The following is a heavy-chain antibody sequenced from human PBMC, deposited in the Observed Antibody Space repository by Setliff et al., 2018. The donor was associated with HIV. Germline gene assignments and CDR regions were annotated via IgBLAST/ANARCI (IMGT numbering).Heavy chain of an antibody. CDR1: GFTFSSYE. J-gene: IGHJ4*02. CDR2: ISSSGDNI. D-gene: IGHD2-2*01. CDR3: ARLPGYCSTSSCYGYLDY. Sequence: PGGSLRLSCEASGFTFSSYEMNWARQAPGKGPEWVSYISSSGDNIFYADSVKGRFTISRDNAKKSVYLELNSLRAEDTAVYYCARLPGYCSTSSCYGYLDYWGQGTLVTVSS. V-gene: IGHV3-48*03.